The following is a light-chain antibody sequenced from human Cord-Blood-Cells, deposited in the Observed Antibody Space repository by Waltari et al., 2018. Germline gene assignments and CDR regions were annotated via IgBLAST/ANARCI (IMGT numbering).Light chain of an antibody. Sequence: AIRMTQSPSSLSASTGDRVTITCRASQGISSYLAWYQQKPGKAHKLLIYAASTVQSGVPSRFSGSGSGTDFTLTISCLQSEDFATYYCQQYYSYPRTFGQGTKVEIK. V-gene: IGKV1-8*01. CDR2: AAS. J-gene: IGKJ1*01. CDR1: QGISSY. CDR3: QQYYSYPRT.